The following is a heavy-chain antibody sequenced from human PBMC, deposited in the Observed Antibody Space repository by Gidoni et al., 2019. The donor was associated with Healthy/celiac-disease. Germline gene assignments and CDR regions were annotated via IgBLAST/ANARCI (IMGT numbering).Heavy chain of an antibody. CDR3: AREPHDSSGQSYAVYYYYGMDV. D-gene: IGHD3-22*01. J-gene: IGHJ6*02. V-gene: IGHV3-21*01. CDR2: ISSSSSYI. CDR1: GFTFSSYS. Sequence: EVQLVESGGGLVKPGGSLRLSCAASGFTFSSYSMNWVRQAPGKGLEWVSSISSSSSYIYYADSVKGRFTISRDNAKNSLYLQMNSLRAEDTAVYYCAREPHDSSGQSYAVYYYYGMDVWGQGTTVTVSS.